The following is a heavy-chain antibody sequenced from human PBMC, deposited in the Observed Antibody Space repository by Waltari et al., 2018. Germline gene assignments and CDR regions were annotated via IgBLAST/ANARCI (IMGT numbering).Heavy chain of an antibody. CDR2: INHSGST. CDR3: ARGTPELRYFDWLLWGCFFDY. CDR1: GGSFSGYY. J-gene: IGHJ4*02. Sequence: QVQLQQWGAGLLKPSETLSLTCAVYGGSFSGYYWSWIRPPPGKGVEWIGEINHSGSTNYNPSLKSRVTISVDTSKNQFSLKLSSVTAADTAVYYCARGTPELRYFDWLLWGCFFDYWGQGTLVTVSS. D-gene: IGHD3-9*01. V-gene: IGHV4-34*01.